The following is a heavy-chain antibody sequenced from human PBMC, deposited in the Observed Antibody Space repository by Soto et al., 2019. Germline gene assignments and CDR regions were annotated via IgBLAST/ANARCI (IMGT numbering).Heavy chain of an antibody. CDR3: ARDRNGGIPTYITMIVGRENAFDI. CDR2: LYSDGRT. D-gene: IGHD3-22*01. Sequence: PGGSLRLSCPASGSTVSSAYMNWVRQAPGKGLEWVSVLYSDGRTYYIESVKGRFIVSRDNSKNTLYLQMNSLRVEDTAMYYCARDRNGGIPTYITMIVGRENAFDIWGQGT. J-gene: IGHJ3*02. CDR1: GSTVSSAY. V-gene: IGHV3-66*01.